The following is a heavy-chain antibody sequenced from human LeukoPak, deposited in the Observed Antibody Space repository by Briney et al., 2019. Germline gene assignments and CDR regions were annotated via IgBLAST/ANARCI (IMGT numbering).Heavy chain of an antibody. V-gene: IGHV4-59*01. D-gene: IGHD2-21*02. CDR2: IYYSGST. J-gene: IGHJ4*02. CDR1: GGSISSYY. Sequence: PSETLSLTCTVSGGSISSYYWSWIRQPPGKGLEWIGYIYYSGSTNYNPSLKSRVTISVDTSKNQFSLKLSSVTAADTAVYYCARGVTGGDHDYWGQGTLVTVSS. CDR3: ARGVTGGDHDY.